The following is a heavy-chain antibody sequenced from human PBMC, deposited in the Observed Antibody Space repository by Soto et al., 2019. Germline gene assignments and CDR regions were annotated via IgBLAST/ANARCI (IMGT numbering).Heavy chain of an antibody. CDR2: IYPGDSDT. V-gene: IGHV5-51*01. D-gene: IGHD6-13*01. CDR1: GYSFTSYW. Sequence: GESLKISCKGSGYSFTSYWIGWVRQMPGKGLEWMGIIYPGDSDTRYSPSFQGQVTISADKSISTAYLQWSSLKASDTAMYYCARHGAAGTHLPNYGMDVWGQGTTVTVSS. CDR3: ARHGAAGTHLPNYGMDV. J-gene: IGHJ6*02.